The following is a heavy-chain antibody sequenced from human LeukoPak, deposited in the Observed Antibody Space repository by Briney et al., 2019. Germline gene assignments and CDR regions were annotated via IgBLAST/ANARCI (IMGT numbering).Heavy chain of an antibody. CDR3: ARVPPPSSNYGMDV. J-gene: IGHJ6*02. V-gene: IGHV4-34*01. CDR2: INHSGST. D-gene: IGHD2-2*01. CDR1: GGSFSGYY. Sequence: SETLSLTCAVYGGSFSGYYWSWIRQPPGKGLEWIGEINHSGSTNYNPSLKSRVTIALDTSMNQFSLKVSSVSAADTAVYYCARVPPPSSNYGMDVWGRGTTVTVSS.